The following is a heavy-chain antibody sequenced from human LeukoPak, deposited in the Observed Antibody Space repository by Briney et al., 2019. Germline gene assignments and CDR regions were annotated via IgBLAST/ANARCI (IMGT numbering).Heavy chain of an antibody. J-gene: IGHJ5*02. V-gene: IGHV1-3*01. CDR3: ATERLGDSWFDP. CDR1: GYTFRDYV. D-gene: IGHD3-10*01. Sequence: ASVKVSCKASGYTFRDYVIHWVRQAPGQRLEWMGWINGANGDTKYSQRLQDRVAITRDTSAKTVDMELNSLRFEDTAVYYCATERLGDSWFDPWGQGTLVTVSS. CDR2: INGANGDT.